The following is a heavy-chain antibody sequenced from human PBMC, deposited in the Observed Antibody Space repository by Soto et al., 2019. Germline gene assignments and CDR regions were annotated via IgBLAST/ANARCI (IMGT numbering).Heavy chain of an antibody. CDR3: ARDQLYYNDISGRPLNAIDV. CDR1: GFTFSNYG. Sequence: GSLRLSCAASGFTFSNYGMNWVRQAPGKGLEWVSYIGIGSSTKYYADSVKGRFTISRDNAKNSLYLQMNSLRAEDTAVYYCARDQLYYNDISGRPLNAIDVWGQGTMVTVSS. V-gene: IGHV3-48*01. CDR2: IGIGSSTK. J-gene: IGHJ3*01. D-gene: IGHD3-22*01.